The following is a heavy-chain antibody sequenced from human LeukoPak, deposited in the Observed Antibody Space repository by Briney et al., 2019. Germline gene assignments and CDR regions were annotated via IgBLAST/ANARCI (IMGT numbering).Heavy chain of an antibody. D-gene: IGHD1-26*01. CDR1: RFTFSGFA. V-gene: IGHV3-23*01. Sequence: GGSLRLSCVASRFTFSGFAMSWVRQAPGKGLEWVSTIRDSGGTTYYADSVEGRFTISRDNSKNTLYLQMNSLRAEDTAIYYCAKTMGAIDHDYWGQGTLVTVSS. J-gene: IGHJ4*02. CDR3: AKTMGAIDHDY. CDR2: IRDSGGTT.